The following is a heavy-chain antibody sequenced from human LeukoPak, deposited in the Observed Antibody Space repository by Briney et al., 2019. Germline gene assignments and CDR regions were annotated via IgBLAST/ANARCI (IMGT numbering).Heavy chain of an antibody. D-gene: IGHD3-16*01. Sequence: GGSLRLSCAASGFTFSSYGIHWVRQAPGKGLEWVAFIRYDGNNKYYADSVKGRFTISRDNSKNTLYLQMNSLRTEDTAVYYCAKDVHDYINYWGQGTLVTVSS. V-gene: IGHV3-30*02. J-gene: IGHJ4*02. CDR1: GFTFSSYG. CDR2: IRYDGNNK. CDR3: AKDVHDYINY.